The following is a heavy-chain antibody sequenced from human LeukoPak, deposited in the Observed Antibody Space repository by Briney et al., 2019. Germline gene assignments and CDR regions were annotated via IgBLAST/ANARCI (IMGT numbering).Heavy chain of an antibody. CDR1: GFSLSTSGMC. CDR2: IDWDDDK. D-gene: IGHD1-1*01. Sequence: SGPALVKPTQTLTLTCTFSGFSLSTSGMCVSWIRQPPGKALEWLARIDWDDDKYYSTSLKTRLTISKDTSKNQVVLTMTNMDPVDTATYYCARIRRRLEPYGMDVWGQGTTVTVSS. J-gene: IGHJ6*02. V-gene: IGHV2-70*11. CDR3: ARIRRRLEPYGMDV.